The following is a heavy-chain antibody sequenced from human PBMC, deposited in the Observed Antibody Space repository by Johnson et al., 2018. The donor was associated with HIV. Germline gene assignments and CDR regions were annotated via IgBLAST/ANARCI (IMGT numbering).Heavy chain of an antibody. V-gene: IGHV3-66*01. CDR3: ARDRFGSGRPNAFDM. CDR1: GFTVSSNY. D-gene: IGHD3-10*01. J-gene: IGHJ3*02. CDR2: IYSGGNT. Sequence: VLLVESGGGLVQPGGSLRLSCAASGFTVSSNYMSWVRQAPGKGLEWVSVIYSGGNTYYADSVTGRFTISRDNSKNTLYLQMNTLRPEDTAVYYCARDRFGSGRPNAFDMWGQGTMVTVSS.